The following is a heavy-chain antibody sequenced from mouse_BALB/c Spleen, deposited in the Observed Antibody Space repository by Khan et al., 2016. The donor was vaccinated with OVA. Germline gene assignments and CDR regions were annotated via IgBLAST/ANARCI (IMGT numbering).Heavy chain of an antibody. CDR3: ARVYYRYDGGYWYFDV. V-gene: IGHV5-6-3*01. D-gene: IGHD2-14*01. Sequence: EVELVESGGGLVQPGGSLKLSCAASGFTFSGYGMSWVRQSPDKRLELVATINSNGGTSYYPDSVKGGFTISRDNAKNTLHLQMSSLKSEDTAAYYCARVYYRYDGGYWYFDVWGAGTTVTVSS. CDR1: GFTFSGYG. J-gene: IGHJ1*01. CDR2: INSNGGTS.